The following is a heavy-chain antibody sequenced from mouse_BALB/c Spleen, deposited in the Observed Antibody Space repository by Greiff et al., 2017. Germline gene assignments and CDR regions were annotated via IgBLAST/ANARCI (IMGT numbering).Heavy chain of an antibody. J-gene: IGHJ3*01. CDR1: GFSLTSYG. D-gene: IGHD2-4*01. V-gene: IGHV2-9*02. CDR3: AREGDDYDGFAY. CDR2: IWAGGST. Sequence: VQLQESGPGLVAPSQSLSITCTVSGFSLTSYGVHWVRQPPGKGLEWLGVIWAGGSTNYNSALMSRLSISKDNSKSQVFLKMNSLQTDDTAMYYCAREGDDYDGFAYWGQGTLVTVSA.